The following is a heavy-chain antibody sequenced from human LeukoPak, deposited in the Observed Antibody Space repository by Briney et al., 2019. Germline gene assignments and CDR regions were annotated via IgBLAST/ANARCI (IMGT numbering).Heavy chain of an antibody. CDR3: ARDIVVQQGYYGMDV. Sequence: ASVKVSCKASGYIFASYGISWVRQAPGQGLEWMGWISAYNGNTNYAQELQDRVTMTTDTSTSTVYMELSSLRSEDTAVYYCARDIVVQQGYYGMDVWGQGTTVTVSS. CDR1: GYIFASYG. V-gene: IGHV1-18*01. D-gene: IGHD2-15*01. J-gene: IGHJ6*02. CDR2: ISAYNGNT.